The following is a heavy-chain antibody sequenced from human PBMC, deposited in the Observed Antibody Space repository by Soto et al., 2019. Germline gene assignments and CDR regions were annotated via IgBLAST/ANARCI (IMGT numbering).Heavy chain of an antibody. J-gene: IGHJ4*02. D-gene: IGHD4-17*01. Sequence: VQLVESGGGVVQPGRSLRLSCAASGFTFSSYGMHWVRQAPGKGLEWVAVISYDGSNKYYADSVKGRFTISRDNSKNTLYLQMNSLRAEDTAVYYCAKDRDGDYVFDYWGQGTLVTVSS. CDR1: GFTFSSYG. CDR3: AKDRDGDYVFDY. V-gene: IGHV3-30*18. CDR2: ISYDGSNK.